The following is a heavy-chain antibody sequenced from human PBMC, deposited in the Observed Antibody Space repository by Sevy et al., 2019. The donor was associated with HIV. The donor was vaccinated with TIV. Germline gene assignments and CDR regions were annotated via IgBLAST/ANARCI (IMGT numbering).Heavy chain of an antibody. Sequence: GGSLRLSCEVSGITLSSSAMHWVRQAPGKGLQWVTLMSVDGSGDLYADSVKGRFTISRDNSKNILYLQMNSLRAEDTAVYYCARDRATSATGTLFDYWGQGTLVTVSS. CDR3: ARDRATSATGTLFDY. D-gene: IGHD3-9*01. J-gene: IGHJ4*02. V-gene: IGHV3-30*03. CDR2: MSVDGSGD. CDR1: GITLSSSA.